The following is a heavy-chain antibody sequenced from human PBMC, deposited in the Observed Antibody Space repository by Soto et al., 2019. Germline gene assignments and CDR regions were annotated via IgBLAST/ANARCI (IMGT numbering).Heavy chain of an antibody. CDR3: ARDLGNNYGSFAY. Sequence: GRSLRLSCVASGFTFSNYAMNWVRQAPGKGLEWVAVISYDGSNKYYAGPVKGRITISRDNSRNTLYLQMNNLRAEDTAMYYCARDLGNNYGSFAYWGQGTLVTASS. CDR1: GFTFSNYA. D-gene: IGHD4-17*01. V-gene: IGHV3-30-3*01. CDR2: ISYDGSNK. J-gene: IGHJ4*02.